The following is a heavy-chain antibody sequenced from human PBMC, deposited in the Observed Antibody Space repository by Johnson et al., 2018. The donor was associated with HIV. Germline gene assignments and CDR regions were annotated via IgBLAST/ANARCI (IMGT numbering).Heavy chain of an antibody. V-gene: IGHV3-30-3*01. CDR3: ARALYYYDRGDAFDI. CDR2: MSFDGNNQ. CDR1: GFTFSSNP. D-gene: IGHD3-22*01. J-gene: IGHJ3*02. Sequence: QVQLVESGGGVVQPGRSLRLSCAASGFTFSSNPMHWVRQAPGKGLEWVAVMSFDGNNQSYADSVKGRFTISSDNAKNSLYLQMNSRRAEDTAVYYCARALYYYDRGDAFDIWGQGTMVTVSS.